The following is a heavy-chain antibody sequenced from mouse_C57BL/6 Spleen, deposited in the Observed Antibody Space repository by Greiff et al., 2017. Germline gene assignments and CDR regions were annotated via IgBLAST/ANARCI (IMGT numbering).Heavy chain of an antibody. J-gene: IGHJ4*01. CDR1: GIDFSRYW. V-gene: IGHV4-1*01. CDR2: INPDSSTI. Sequence: EVKLLESGGGLVQPGGSLKLSCAASGIDFSRYWMSWVRRAPGKGLEWIGEINPDSSTINYAPSLKDKFIISRDNAKNTLYLQMSKVRSEDTALXYGARNYYGSSYAMDYWGQGTSVTVSS. CDR3: ARNYYGSSYAMDY. D-gene: IGHD1-1*01.